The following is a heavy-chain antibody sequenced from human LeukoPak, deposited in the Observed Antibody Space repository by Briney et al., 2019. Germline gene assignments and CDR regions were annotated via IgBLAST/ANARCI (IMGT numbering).Heavy chain of an antibody. J-gene: IGHJ4*02. CDR1: GFTFSSYG. D-gene: IGHD6-13*01. CDR3: AKEFIIYRSWPYYFDY. CDR2: ISYDGSNK. V-gene: IGHV3-30*18. Sequence: AGGSLRLSCAASGFTFSSYGMHWVRQAPGKGLEWVAVISYDGSNKYYADSVKGRFTISRDNSKNTLYLQMNSLRAEDTAVYYCAKEFIIYRSWPYYFDYWGQGTLVTVSS.